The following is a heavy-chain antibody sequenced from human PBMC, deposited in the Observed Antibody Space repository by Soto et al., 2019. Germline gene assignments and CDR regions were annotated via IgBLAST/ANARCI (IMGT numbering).Heavy chain of an antibody. J-gene: IGHJ6*02. CDR1: GYTFTNYG. CDR2: ISPNNGNT. V-gene: IGHV1-18*01. D-gene: IGHD3-16*01. CDR3: VSGGGWNYYGLDV. Sequence: QVQVVQSGAEVKKPGASVKVSCKASGYTFTNYGLTWVRQAPGQGLEWMGWISPNNGNTNYAQKLQGRVTMTADTSPSTAYMDPRSLRFDATAIYYCVSGGGWNYYGLDVWGPGTTVTVSS.